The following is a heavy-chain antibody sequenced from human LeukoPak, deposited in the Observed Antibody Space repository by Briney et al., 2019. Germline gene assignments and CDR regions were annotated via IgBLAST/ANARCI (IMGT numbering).Heavy chain of an antibody. D-gene: IGHD1-1*01. CDR2: IYGGGST. Sequence: GGSLRLTCAASGFTVSSNYMGGVRQAPGKGLEWVSVIYGGGSTNYGASVKGRFTISRDNSKNTLYLQMNSLRAEDTAVYFCARGPRLERHGMDVWGQGTTVTVSS. J-gene: IGHJ6*02. CDR1: GFTVSSNY. CDR3: ARGPRLERHGMDV. V-gene: IGHV3-53*01.